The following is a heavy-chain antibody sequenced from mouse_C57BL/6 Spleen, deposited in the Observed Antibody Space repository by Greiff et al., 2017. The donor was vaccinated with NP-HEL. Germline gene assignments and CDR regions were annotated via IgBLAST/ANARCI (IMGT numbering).Heavy chain of an antibody. D-gene: IGHD1-1*01. CDR1: GYPFTSYW. Sequence: VQLQQSGAELVKPGASVKLSCKASGYPFTSYWMHWVKQRPGRGLEWIGRIDPNSGGTKYNEKFKSKATLTVAQPSSTAYMQLSSLTAEDAAVYDGARGGVVTRGVADYWGQGTTLTVSS. J-gene: IGHJ2*01. CDR3: ARGGVVTRGVADY. CDR2: IDPNSGGT. V-gene: IGHV1-72*01.